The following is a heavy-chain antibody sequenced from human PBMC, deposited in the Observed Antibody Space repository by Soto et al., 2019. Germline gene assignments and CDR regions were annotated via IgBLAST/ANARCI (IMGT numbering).Heavy chain of an antibody. CDR1: GYTFTSYD. CDR2: MNPNSGNT. J-gene: IGHJ4*02. CDR3: AKTRNLYDLLEIFDY. Sequence: ASVKVSCKASGYTFTSYDINWVRQATGQGLEWMGWMNPNSGNTGYAQKFQGRVTMTRNTSISTAYMELNSLRAEDTALYYCAKTRNLYDLLEIFDYWGQGTLVTSPQ. D-gene: IGHD2-2*02. V-gene: IGHV1-8*01.